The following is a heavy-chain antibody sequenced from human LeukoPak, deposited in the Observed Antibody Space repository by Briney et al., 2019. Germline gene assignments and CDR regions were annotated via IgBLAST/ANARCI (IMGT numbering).Heavy chain of an antibody. Sequence: GGPLRLSCAASGFTFSSYSMNWVRQAPGKGLEWVSSIGSDSTYIYYTDSVKGRFTISRDNAKNSLYLQMNSLRAEDTAVYYCATGDGYWGQGTLVTVSS. CDR2: IGSDSTYI. CDR3: ATGDGY. D-gene: IGHD7-27*01. CDR1: GFTFSSYS. J-gene: IGHJ4*02. V-gene: IGHV3-21*01.